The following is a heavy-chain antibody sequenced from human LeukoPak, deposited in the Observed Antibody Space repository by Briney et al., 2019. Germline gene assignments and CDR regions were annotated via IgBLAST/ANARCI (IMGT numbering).Heavy chain of an antibody. Sequence: SETLSLTCAVYGGSFSGYYWSWIRQPPGKGLEWIGEINHSGSTNYNPSLKSRVTISVDTSKNQFSLKLSSVTAADTAVYYCARGPPHYNRLGYCSSTSCPEFDYWGQGTLVTVSS. CDR2: INHSGST. CDR3: ARGPPHYNRLGYCSSTSCPEFDY. CDR1: GGSFSGYY. V-gene: IGHV4-34*01. J-gene: IGHJ4*02. D-gene: IGHD2-2*01.